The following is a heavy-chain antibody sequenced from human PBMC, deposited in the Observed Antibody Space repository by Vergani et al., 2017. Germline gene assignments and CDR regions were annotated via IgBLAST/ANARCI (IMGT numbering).Heavy chain of an antibody. J-gene: IGHJ5*02. CDR1: GGSISSYY. V-gene: IGHV4-59*01. CDR3: AGGIVGGSGTLVWFDP. D-gene: IGHD3-10*01. Sequence: QVQLQESGPGLVKPSQTLSLTCTVSGGSISSYYWSWIRQPPGKGLEWIGYIYYSGSTNYNPSLKSRVTISVDTSKNQFSLKLSSVTAADTALYYCAGGIVGGSGTLVWFDPWGQGTLVTVSS. CDR2: IYYSGST.